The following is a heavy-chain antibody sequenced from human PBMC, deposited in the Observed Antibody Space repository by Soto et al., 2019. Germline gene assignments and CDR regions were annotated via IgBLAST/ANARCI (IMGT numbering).Heavy chain of an antibody. V-gene: IGHV3-23*01. D-gene: IGHD2-15*01. Sequence: PGGSLRLSCAASGFTFSSYAMSWVRQAPGKGLEWVSAISGSGGSTYYADSVKGRFTISRDNSKNTLYLQMNSLRAEDTAVYYCAKALHRYCSGGSCYGNYGMDVWGQGTTVTVSS. CDR3: AKALHRYCSGGSCYGNYGMDV. CDR1: GFTFSSYA. J-gene: IGHJ6*02. CDR2: ISGSGGST.